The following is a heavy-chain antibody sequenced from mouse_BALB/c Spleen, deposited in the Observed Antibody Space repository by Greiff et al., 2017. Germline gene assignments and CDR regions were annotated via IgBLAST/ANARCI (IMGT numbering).Heavy chain of an antibody. D-gene: IGHD2-4*01. CDR2: IRLKSNNYAT. Sequence: EVQLQESGGGLVQPGGSMKLSCVASGFTFSNYWMNWVRQSPEKGLEWVAEIRLKSNNYATHYAESVKGRFTISRDDSKSSVYLQMNNLRAEDTGIYYCTALYYDYVDYWGQGTTLTVSS. V-gene: IGHV6-6*02. CDR3: TALYYDYVDY. CDR1: GFTFSNYW. J-gene: IGHJ2*01.